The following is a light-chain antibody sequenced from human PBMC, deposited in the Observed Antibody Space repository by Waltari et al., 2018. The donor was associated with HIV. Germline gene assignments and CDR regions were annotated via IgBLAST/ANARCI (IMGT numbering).Light chain of an antibody. V-gene: IGLV1-44*01. CDR2: IDD. CDR1: RSNIGNKT. Sequence: QSVLTQPPSASGTPGQRVTVSCSGSRSNIGNKTVSWYQQLPGRAPKLLIHIDDHRPAGVPARFSGSKAGTSASLAIGGLQSEDEADYYGAVGDDSLFGYVFGTGTKVAVL. CDR3: AVGDDSLFGYV. J-gene: IGLJ1*01.